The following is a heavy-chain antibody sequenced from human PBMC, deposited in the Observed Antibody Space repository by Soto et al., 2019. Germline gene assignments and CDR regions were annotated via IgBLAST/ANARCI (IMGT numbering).Heavy chain of an antibody. CDR3: ARSPPYYDFWSGMVIYMDV. Sequence: QVQLVQSGAEVKKPGASVKVSCKASGYTFTSYAMHWVRQAPGQRLEWMGWINAGNGNTKYSQKFQGRVTITRDTSASTAYMELSSLRSEDTAVYYCARSPPYYDFWSGMVIYMDVWGKGTTVTVSS. J-gene: IGHJ6*03. D-gene: IGHD3-3*01. V-gene: IGHV1-3*01. CDR1: GYTFTSYA. CDR2: INAGNGNT.